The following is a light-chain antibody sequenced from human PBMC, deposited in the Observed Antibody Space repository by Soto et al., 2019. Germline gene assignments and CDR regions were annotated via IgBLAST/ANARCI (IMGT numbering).Light chain of an antibody. Sequence: DIQMTQSPSTLSPSVGDRVTITCRASQNIVNWLAWYQQKPGKAPKILIYGASTLERGVPSRFSGSGSGTEFTLTITNLQPDDSATYYCQQYNTYSATFGQGTRLEIK. V-gene: IGKV1-5*01. CDR2: GAS. CDR3: QQYNTYSAT. J-gene: IGKJ5*01. CDR1: QNIVNW.